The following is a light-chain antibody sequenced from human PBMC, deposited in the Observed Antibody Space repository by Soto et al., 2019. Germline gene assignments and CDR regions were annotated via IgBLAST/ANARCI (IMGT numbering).Light chain of an antibody. V-gene: IGLV2-23*01. J-gene: IGLJ2*01. Sequence: QSVLTQPASVSGSPGQSITFSCTGTSSDVGSYNVVSWYQQHPGKAPKLMIYEGTKRPSGVSNRFSGSKSGNTASLTISGLQAEDEADYYCCSYADSSTSLFGGGTKVTVL. CDR1: SSDVGSYNV. CDR3: CSYADSSTSL. CDR2: EGT.